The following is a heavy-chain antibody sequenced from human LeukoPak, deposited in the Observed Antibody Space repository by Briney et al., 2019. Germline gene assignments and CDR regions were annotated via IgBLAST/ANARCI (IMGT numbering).Heavy chain of an antibody. D-gene: IGHD3-22*01. V-gene: IGHV4-30-4*01. J-gene: IGHJ4*02. CDR3: ARGRDSSGYPHYFDY. CDR2: IYYNGST. CDR1: GGSINCGDYY. Sequence: SETLYLPCTGSGGSINCGDYYWSRIRQTPGQGLGWIGYIYYNGSTYYNPSHKSRVTLSVDTSKTQFSLKLSPATAADTAVYYCARGRDSSGYPHYFDYWGQGTLVTVSS.